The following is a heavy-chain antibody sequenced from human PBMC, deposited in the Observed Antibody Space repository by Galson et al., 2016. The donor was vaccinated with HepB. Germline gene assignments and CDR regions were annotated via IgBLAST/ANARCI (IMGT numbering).Heavy chain of an antibody. CDR2: VDPSGGST. Sequence: CKASGYTFTSYHMHWVRQAPGQGLEWMGSVDPSGGSTNYAQKFQGRVAMTRDTSTTTVYMELSSLRSEDTAVYYCAYSRGYWAFDDWGQGNLVTVSS. J-gene: IGHJ4*02. CDR1: GYTFTSYH. CDR3: AYSRGYWAFDD. D-gene: IGHD3-22*01. V-gene: IGHV1-46*01.